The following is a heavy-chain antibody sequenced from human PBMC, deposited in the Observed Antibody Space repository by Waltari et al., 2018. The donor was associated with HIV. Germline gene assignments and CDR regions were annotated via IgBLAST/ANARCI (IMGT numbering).Heavy chain of an antibody. Sequence: EVQLVESGGGLVQPGRSLRLSCAAYGFTFDDYAMHWVRQAPGKGLEWVSGISWNSATIGYADSVKGRFTISRDNAENSLYLQMNSLKPEDTALYYCATLTGDRSYWGQGTLVTVSS. CDR3: ATLTGDRSY. CDR2: ISWNSATI. V-gene: IGHV3-9*01. D-gene: IGHD7-27*01. CDR1: GFTFDDYA. J-gene: IGHJ4*02.